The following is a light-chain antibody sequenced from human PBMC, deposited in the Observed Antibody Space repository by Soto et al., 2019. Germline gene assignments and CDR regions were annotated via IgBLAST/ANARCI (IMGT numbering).Light chain of an antibody. J-gene: IGKJ1*01. CDR1: QSVSSN. V-gene: IGKV3-15*01. CDR2: GAS. Sequence: EMVITQSPSTLAVSTGERATLSCRASQSVSSNLAWYQQKPGQAPRLLIYGASTRATGIPARFSGSGSGTEFTLTISSLQSEDFAVYYCQQYNNWPPWTFGQGTKVDI. CDR3: QQYNNWPPWT.